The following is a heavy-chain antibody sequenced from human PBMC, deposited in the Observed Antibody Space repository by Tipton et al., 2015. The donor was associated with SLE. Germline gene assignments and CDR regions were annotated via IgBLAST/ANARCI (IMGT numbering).Heavy chain of an antibody. J-gene: IGHJ3*01. CDR2: ISSTLSYI. V-gene: IGHV3-21*01. CDR3: ARDRAGFTDALDL. Sequence: SLRLSCAASGFTFTNYNMAWVRQAPGKGLEWVSSISSTLSYIYYADSVKGRFTISRDNAKNSLYLQMTSLRVDDSAVYYCARDRAGFTDALDLWGQGTKVTVSS. CDR1: GFTFTNYN.